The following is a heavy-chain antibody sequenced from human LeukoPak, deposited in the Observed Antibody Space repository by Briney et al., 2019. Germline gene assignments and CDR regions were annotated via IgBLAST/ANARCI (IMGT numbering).Heavy chain of an antibody. J-gene: IGHJ5*02. CDR1: GGSISSSNW. CDR2: IYHSGST. CDR3: ARDSSSSISWFDP. D-gene: IGHD6-6*01. Sequence: SETLSLTCAVSGGSISSSNWWSWVRQPPGKGLEWIGEIYHSGSTNYNPSLKSRVTISVDKSKNQFPLKLSSVTAADTAVYYCARDSSSSISWFDPWGQGTLVTVSS. V-gene: IGHV4-4*02.